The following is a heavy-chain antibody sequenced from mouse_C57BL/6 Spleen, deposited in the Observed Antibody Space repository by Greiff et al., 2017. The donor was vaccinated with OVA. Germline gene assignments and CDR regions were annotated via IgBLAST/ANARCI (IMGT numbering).Heavy chain of an antibody. Sequence: VKVVESGAELVKPGASVKLSCKASGYTFTEYTIHWVKQRSGQGLEWIGWFYPGSGSIKYNEKFKDKATLTADKSSSTVYMELSRLTSEDSAVYFCARHENYGSSFYYFDYWGQGTTLTVSS. CDR3: ARHENYGSSFYYFDY. D-gene: IGHD1-1*01. CDR2: FYPGSGSI. V-gene: IGHV1-62-2*01. J-gene: IGHJ2*01. CDR1: GYTFTEYT.